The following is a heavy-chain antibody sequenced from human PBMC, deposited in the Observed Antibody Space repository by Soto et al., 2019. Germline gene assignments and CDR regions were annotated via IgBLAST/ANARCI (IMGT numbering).Heavy chain of an antibody. Sequence: EVQLVESGGGLVQPGGSLRLSCAASGFTFSSYWMHWVRQAPGKGLVWVSRINSDGSSTTYADSVKGRFTISRDNAKNTVYLQMNSLRAEDTAVYYCAKGYSGYDYGDWGQGTLVTVSS. CDR3: AKGYSGYDYGD. D-gene: IGHD5-12*01. V-gene: IGHV3-74*01. J-gene: IGHJ4*02. CDR1: GFTFSSYW. CDR2: INSDGSST.